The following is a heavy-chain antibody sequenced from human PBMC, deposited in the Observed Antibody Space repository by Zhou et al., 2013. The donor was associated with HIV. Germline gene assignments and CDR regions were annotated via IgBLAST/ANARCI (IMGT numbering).Heavy chain of an antibody. Sequence: QVQLVQSGAELRKPGASVKVSCKTSNYSFTTYGIIWVRQAPGQGLEWMGWISGRTGDTKSAQKAQGRLTLTTDTSTTTAYMEMRSLRPDDTGIYYCARNDGDRATFWGQGTLLTVSS. CDR1: NYSFTTYG. CDR3: ARNDGDRATF. J-gene: IGHJ4*02. D-gene: IGHD4-17*01. CDR2: ISGRTGDT. V-gene: IGHV1-18*01.